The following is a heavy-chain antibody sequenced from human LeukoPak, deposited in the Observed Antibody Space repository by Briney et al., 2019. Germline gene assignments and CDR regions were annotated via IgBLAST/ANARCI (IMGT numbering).Heavy chain of an antibody. V-gene: IGHV3-30*18. CDR3: AKVNGGAAAGPFDY. Sequence: PGGSLRLSCAASGFTFSSYGMHWVRQAPGKGLEWVAVISYDGSNKYYADSVKGRFTISRDNSKNTPYLQMNSLRAEDTAVYYCAKVNGGAAAGPFDYWGQGTLVTVSS. D-gene: IGHD6-13*01. CDR2: ISYDGSNK. CDR1: GFTFSSYG. J-gene: IGHJ4*02.